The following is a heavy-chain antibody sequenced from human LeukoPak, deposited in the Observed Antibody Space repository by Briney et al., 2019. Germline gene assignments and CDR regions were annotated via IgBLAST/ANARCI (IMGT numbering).Heavy chain of an antibody. Sequence: AAVKVSCKASGYSFTGYYMHWVRQAPGQGLEGLGWINPNSGGTNYAQKFQGRVTMTRDTSISTAYMELSRLRSDDTAVYYCAREAQRMSGSLYFDYWGQGTLVTVSS. CDR2: INPNSGGT. V-gene: IGHV1-2*02. CDR3: AREAQRMSGSLYFDY. D-gene: IGHD1-26*01. CDR1: GYSFTGYY. J-gene: IGHJ4*02.